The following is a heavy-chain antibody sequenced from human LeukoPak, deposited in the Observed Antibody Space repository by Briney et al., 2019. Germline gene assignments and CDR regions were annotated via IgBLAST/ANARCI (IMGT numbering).Heavy chain of an antibody. CDR2: IYPDDSDT. V-gene: IGHV5-51*01. D-gene: IGHD3-10*01. J-gene: IGHJ5*02. CDR1: GYSFTTYW. CDR3: ARLRGASGTVNWFDP. Sequence: HGESLKISCETSGYSFTTYWIGWVRQMPGTGLEWVGAIYPDDSDTIYSPSFQGQVTISADKSVRTAYLQWNSLKASDTAMYYCARLRGASGTVNWFDPWGQGTLVTVSS.